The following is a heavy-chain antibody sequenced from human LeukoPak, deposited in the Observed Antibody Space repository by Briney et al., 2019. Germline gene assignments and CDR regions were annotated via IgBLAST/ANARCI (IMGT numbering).Heavy chain of an antibody. CDR2: IGPTGTDR. J-gene: IGHJ4*02. V-gene: IGHV3-21*01. Sequence: GGSLRLTCAASGFTFSSCGFNWVRQAPGKGLEWVSSIGPTGTDRYYADSVRGRFTISRDNAKNSMYLQMDSLRDEDTAVYYCATETIGRHYDYWGQGTLLTVSS. CDR3: ATETIGRHYDY. D-gene: IGHD1-14*01. CDR1: GFTFSSCG.